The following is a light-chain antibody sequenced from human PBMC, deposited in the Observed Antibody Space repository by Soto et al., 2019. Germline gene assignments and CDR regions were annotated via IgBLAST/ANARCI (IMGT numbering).Light chain of an antibody. CDR1: SGDVGAYDY. Sequence: QAVVTQPASVSGSLGQSITISCTGTSGDVGAYDYVSWYQQYPGKAPKLMIWDVSNRPSGISNRFSGSKSGYTASLTISGLQTEDEADYYCCSYTSSSLWVFGGGTKLTVL. V-gene: IGLV2-14*01. CDR3: CSYTSSSLWV. CDR2: DVS. J-gene: IGLJ3*02.